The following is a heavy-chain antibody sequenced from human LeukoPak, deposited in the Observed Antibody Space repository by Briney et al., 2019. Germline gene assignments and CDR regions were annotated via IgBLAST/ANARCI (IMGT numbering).Heavy chain of an antibody. CDR1: GGSISSGGYY. CDR2: IYYSGST. CDR3: ARVFYYYGSGSYYPNQTPTQSYYFDY. V-gene: IGHV4-31*03. Sequence: SETLSLTCTVSGGSISSGGYYWSWIRQHPGKGLEWIRYIYYSGSTYYNPSLKSRVTISVDTSKNQFSLKLSSVTAADTAVYYCARVFYYYGSGSYYPNQTPTQSYYFDYWGQGTLVTVSS. D-gene: IGHD3-10*01. J-gene: IGHJ4*02.